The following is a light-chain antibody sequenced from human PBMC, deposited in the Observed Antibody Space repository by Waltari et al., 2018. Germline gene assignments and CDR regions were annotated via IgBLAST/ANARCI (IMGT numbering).Light chain of an antibody. CDR1: QTVTTK. Sequence: IVMTQSPAVLSVSPGESATLSCRASQTVTTKVAWYQKKPGQPPRLIIFGASTRATGVPVRFTGSGSETEFTLTISSLQSEDSAVYYCQQYFNWPELTFGGGTKVEIK. CDR3: QQYFNWPELT. CDR2: GAS. J-gene: IGKJ4*01. V-gene: IGKV3-15*01.